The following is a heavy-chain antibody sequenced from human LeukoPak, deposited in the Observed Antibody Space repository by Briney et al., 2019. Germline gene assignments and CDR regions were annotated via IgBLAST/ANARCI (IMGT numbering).Heavy chain of an antibody. CDR2: ISFSSSYT. V-gene: IGHV3-21*01. D-gene: IGHD3-10*01. J-gene: IGHJ3*02. CDR3: ARDRFYYGSGSYYTDAFDI. Sequence: GGSLRLSCAASGLTFSSYSMNWVRQAPGKGLEWVSSISFSSSYTYYADSVKGRFTTSRDNAKNSLYLQMNSLRAEDTAVYYCARDRFYYGSGSYYTDAFDIWGQGTMVTVSS. CDR1: GLTFSSYS.